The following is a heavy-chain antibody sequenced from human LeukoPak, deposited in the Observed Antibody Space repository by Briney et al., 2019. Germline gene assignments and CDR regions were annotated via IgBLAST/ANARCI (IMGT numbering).Heavy chain of an antibody. CDR3: ARGTRWLQIFGWVDI. D-gene: IGHD5-24*01. V-gene: IGHV4-39*07. CDR2: ISYSGST. J-gene: IGHJ3*02. CDR1: GGSISSSNYY. Sequence: ASETLSLTCTVSGGSISSSNYYWGWIRQPPGKGLEWIASISYSGSTYYNPSVKSRVTISVDTSKNQFSLKLSSVTAADTAVYYCARGTRWLQIFGWVDIWGQGTMVTVSS.